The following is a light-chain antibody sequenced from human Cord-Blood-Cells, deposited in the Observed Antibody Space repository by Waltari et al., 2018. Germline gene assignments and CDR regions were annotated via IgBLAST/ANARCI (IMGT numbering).Light chain of an antibody. Sequence: QSALTPPAPVSGSPGQPTITSCPGTSTDVGGYNYVPWYQQHPGKAPKLMIYECSNRPSGVSNRFSGSKSGNTASLTISGLQAEDEADYYCSAYTSSSTLVFGTGTKVTVL. J-gene: IGLJ1*01. CDR2: ECS. V-gene: IGLV2-14*01. CDR3: SAYTSSSTLV. CDR1: STDVGGYNY.